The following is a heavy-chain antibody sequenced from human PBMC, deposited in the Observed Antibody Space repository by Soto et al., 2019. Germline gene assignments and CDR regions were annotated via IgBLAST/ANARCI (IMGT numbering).Heavy chain of an antibody. CDR3: ARASHDSSGYYYYFDY. J-gene: IGHJ4*02. V-gene: IGHV4-31*03. Sequence: SETLSLTCTVSGGSISSGGYYWGWIRQHPGKGLEWIGYIYYSGSTYYNPSLKSRVTISVDTSKNQLSLKLSSVTAADTAAYYCARASHDSSGYYYYFDYWGQGTLVTVSS. D-gene: IGHD3-22*01. CDR2: IYYSGST. CDR1: GGSISSGGYY.